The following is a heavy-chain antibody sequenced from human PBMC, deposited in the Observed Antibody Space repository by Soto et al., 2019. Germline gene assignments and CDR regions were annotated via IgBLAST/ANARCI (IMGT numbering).Heavy chain of an antibody. Sequence: PETLSLTCTVSGDAINSYYWTWIRQPAGKGLEWIGRIYSSGSTKYNPSLQSRVTMSLDTSKNQFSLRLTSVTAADPAVYYCARVHIGDGYIHLYFDYWGQGTLVTVSS. CDR1: GDAINSYY. CDR2: IYSSGST. D-gene: IGHD5-12*01. V-gene: IGHV4-4*07. J-gene: IGHJ4*02. CDR3: ARVHIGDGYIHLYFDY.